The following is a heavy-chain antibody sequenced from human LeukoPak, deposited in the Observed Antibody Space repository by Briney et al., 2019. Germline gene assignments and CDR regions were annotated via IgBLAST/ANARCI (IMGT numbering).Heavy chain of an antibody. V-gene: IGHV1-46*01. CDR2: ISPSGGST. D-gene: IGHD3-10*01. CDR1: GYTFTSYY. CDR3: ARFWLGSYYFDY. Sequence: ASVKVSRKASGYTFTSYYMHWVRQAPGQGLEWMGIISPSGGSTSYAQKFQGRVTMTRDTSTSTVYMELSSLRSDDTAVYYCARFWLGSYYFDYWGQGTLVTVSS. J-gene: IGHJ4*02.